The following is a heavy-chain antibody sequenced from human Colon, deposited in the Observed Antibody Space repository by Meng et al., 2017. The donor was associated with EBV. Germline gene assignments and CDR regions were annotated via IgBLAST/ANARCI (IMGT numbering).Heavy chain of an antibody. V-gene: IGHV3-74*01. J-gene: IGHJ4*02. Sequence: DVQLVESGGGLVQPGGSLRLSCAVSGFTFSDYWMHWVRQVPGKGLVWVSRISNDESRIDYADSVKGRFTISRDNAKNTLYLQMNSLRAEDAAVYYCARDWRSGNYYALGNWGQGTLVTVAS. CDR3: ARDWRSGNYYALGN. CDR2: ISNDESRI. D-gene: IGHD3-10*01. CDR1: GFTFSDYW.